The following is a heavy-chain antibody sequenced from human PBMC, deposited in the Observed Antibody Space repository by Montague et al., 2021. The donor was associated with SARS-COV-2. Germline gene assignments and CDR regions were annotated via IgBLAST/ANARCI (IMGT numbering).Heavy chain of an antibody. D-gene: IGHD3-9*01. CDR1: GFSLSTSGMR. V-gene: IGHV2-70*04. CDR2: IDWXDDK. CDR3: ARSYYDILTNYYDAFDI. J-gene: IGHJ3*02. Sequence: PALVKPTQTLTLTRTLSGFSLSTSGMRASWIRQPPGKALEWLARIDWXDDKFYSTSLKTRLTISKDTSKNQVVLTMTNMDPVDTATYYCARSYYDILTNYYDAFDIWGQGTMVTVSS.